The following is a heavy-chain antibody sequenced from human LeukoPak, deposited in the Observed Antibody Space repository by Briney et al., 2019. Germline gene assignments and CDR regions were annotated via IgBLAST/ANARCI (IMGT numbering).Heavy chain of an antibody. CDR2: IYSSGST. CDR3: ARKDGDY. Sequence: PSETLSLTCAVSGASRTSFHGTGFRQPAGRGLEWIGLIYSSGSTLYNPSLQSRVAMSVDMTKNQLSLKLSSVTAADAATYYCARKDGDYWGQGTLVTVSS. CDR1: GASRTSFH. D-gene: IGHD6-6*01. V-gene: IGHV4-4*07. J-gene: IGHJ4*02.